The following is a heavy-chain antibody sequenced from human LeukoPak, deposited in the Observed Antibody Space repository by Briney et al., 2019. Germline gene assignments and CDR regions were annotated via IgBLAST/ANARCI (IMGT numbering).Heavy chain of an antibody. CDR1: GYTFTGYY. D-gene: IGHD2-15*01. Sequence: EASVKVSCKASGYTFTGYYMHWVRQAPGQGLEWMGWINPNSGGTNYAQKFQGRVTMTRDTSISTAYMELSRLRSDDTAVYYCARAGHCSGGSCYRGNSWFGPWGQGTLVTVSS. CDR3: ARAGHCSGGSCYRGNSWFGP. V-gene: IGHV1-2*02. J-gene: IGHJ5*02. CDR2: INPNSGGT.